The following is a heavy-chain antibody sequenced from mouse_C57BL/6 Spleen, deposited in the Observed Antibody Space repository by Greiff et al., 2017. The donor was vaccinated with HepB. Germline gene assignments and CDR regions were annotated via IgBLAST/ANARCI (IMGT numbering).Heavy chain of an antibody. CDR2: INPSNGGT. D-gene: IGHD2-10*01. CDR1: GYTFTSYW. V-gene: IGHV1-53*01. CDR3: ARSFYGNYLYYFDY. J-gene: IGHJ2*01. Sequence: QVQLKQPGTELVKPGASVKLSCKASGYTFTSYWMHWVKQRPGQGLEWIGNINPSNGGTNYNEKFKSKATLTVDKSSSTAYMQLSSLTSEDSAVYYCARSFYGNYLYYFDYWGQGTTLTVSS.